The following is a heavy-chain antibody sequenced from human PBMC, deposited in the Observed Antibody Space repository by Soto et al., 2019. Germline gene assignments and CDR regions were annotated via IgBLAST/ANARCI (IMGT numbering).Heavy chain of an antibody. CDR3: STGRSTYGLDS. J-gene: IGHJ4*02. Sequence: GGSLRLSCVASAFSFTNAWMSWVRQAPGKGLEWVGRIKSITDGGTTDYAAPVKGRFTISRDDSNNTLYLQMNSLKTEDTAVYYCSTGRSTYGLDSWGQGTLVTVSS. CDR2: IKSITDGGTT. CDR1: AFSFTNAW. D-gene: IGHD5-18*01. V-gene: IGHV3-15*01.